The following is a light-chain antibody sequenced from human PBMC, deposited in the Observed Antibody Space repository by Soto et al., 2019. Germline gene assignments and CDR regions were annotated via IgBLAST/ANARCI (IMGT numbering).Light chain of an antibody. Sequence: QSVLPQPPSASGTPGQTVTISCSGSSSNVGSQFVYWYQQIPGTAPELLIYKTHQRPAGVPDRFSGSKSGSSASLAISGLRSEDEADYYCAAWDDSLRWVFGGGTKLTVL. CDR3: AAWDDSLRWV. J-gene: IGLJ3*02. CDR2: KTH. CDR1: SSNVGSQF. V-gene: IGLV1-47*01.